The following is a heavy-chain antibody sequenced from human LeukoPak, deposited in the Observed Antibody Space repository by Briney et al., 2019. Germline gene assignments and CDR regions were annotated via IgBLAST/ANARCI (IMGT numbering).Heavy chain of an antibody. Sequence: SETLSLTCTVSGGSISSYHWSWIRQPPGEGLEWIGYIYYSGSTNYNPSLKSRVTISVDTSKNQFSLKLSSVTAADTAVYYCARYETTSYYYYGMDVWGQGTTVTVSS. D-gene: IGHD1-7*01. CDR2: IYYSGST. J-gene: IGHJ6*02. CDR3: ARYETTSYYYYGMDV. CDR1: GGSISSYH. V-gene: IGHV4-59*12.